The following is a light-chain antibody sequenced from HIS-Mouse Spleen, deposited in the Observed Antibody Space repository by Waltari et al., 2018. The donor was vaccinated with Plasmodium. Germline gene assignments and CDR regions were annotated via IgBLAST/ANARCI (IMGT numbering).Light chain of an antibody. Sequence: QSVLTQPPSVSGAPGQRVTISCTGSRSNIGAGYPVHWYQQLPGPAPKLLIYGNSNRPSGVPDRVSGSKSGTSASLAITGLQAEDEADYYCQSYDSSLSGRRVFGGGTKLTVL. CDR3: QSYDSSLSGRRV. CDR1: RSNIGAGYP. V-gene: IGLV1-40*01. CDR2: GNS. J-gene: IGLJ3*02.